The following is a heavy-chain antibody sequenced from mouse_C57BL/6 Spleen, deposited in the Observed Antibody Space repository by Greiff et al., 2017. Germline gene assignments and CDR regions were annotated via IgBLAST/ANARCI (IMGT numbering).Heavy chain of an antibody. CDR2: IDPENGDT. CDR1: GFNIKDDY. J-gene: IGHJ4*01. Sequence: VQLQQSGAELVRPGASVKLSCTASGFNIKDDYMHWVKQRPEQGLEWIGWIDPENGDTEYASKFQGKATITADTSSNTAYLQLSSLTSEDTAVYYCTTWGTCGSPMDYWGQGTSVTVSS. CDR3: TTWGTCGSPMDY. D-gene: IGHD1-1*01. V-gene: IGHV14-4*01.